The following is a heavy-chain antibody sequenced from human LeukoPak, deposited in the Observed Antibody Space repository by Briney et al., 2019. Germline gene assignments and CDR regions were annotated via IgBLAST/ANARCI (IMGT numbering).Heavy chain of an antibody. Sequence: SETLSLTCTVSGGSISSYYWSWVPQPAGKGLEWIGRIYSSGSTNYNPSLKSRVTISLETSKNQFSLKLTSVTAADTAVYYCARAGYYYYYMDVWGKGTTVTVSS. CDR2: IYSSGST. CDR3: ARAGYYYYYMDV. CDR1: GGSISSYY. V-gene: IGHV4-4*07. J-gene: IGHJ6*03.